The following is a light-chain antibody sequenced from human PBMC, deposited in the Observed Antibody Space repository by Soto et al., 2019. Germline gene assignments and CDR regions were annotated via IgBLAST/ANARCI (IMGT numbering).Light chain of an antibody. CDR2: DVS. Sequence: QSALTQPASVSGSPGQSITISCTGTSSDVGGYNYVSRYQQHPGKAPKLMIYDVSNRPSGVSNRFSGSKSGNTASLTISGLQAEDEADYYCSSYTSSSTRLYVFGTGTKVTVL. V-gene: IGLV2-14*01. J-gene: IGLJ1*01. CDR1: SSDVGGYNY. CDR3: SSYTSSSTRLYV.